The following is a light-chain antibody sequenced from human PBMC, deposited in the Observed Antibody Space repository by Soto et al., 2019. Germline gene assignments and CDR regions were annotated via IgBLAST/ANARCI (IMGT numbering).Light chain of an antibody. CDR2: DVS. J-gene: IGLJ2*01. V-gene: IGLV2-14*01. CDR1: SSDVGGYNY. Sequence: QSALTQPASVSGSPGQSITISCTGTSSDVGGYNYVSWYQQHPGKAPKLMIYDVSNRPSGVSNRFSGSKSGNTASLTISGLQAEYEADYYCSSYTSSSTSVVFGGWTKLTVL. CDR3: SSYTSSSTSVV.